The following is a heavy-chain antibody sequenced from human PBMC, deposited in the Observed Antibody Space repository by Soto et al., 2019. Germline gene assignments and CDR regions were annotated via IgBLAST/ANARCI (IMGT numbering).Heavy chain of an antibody. CDR3: ARGGSGWKALNWFDP. D-gene: IGHD6-19*01. CDR2: NNNRADT. V-gene: IGHV4-31*11. J-gene: IGHJ5*02. CDR1: GASIDNNCYS. Sequence: TLSLTCAVSGASIDNNCYSWIWIRQHPGKGREGTGTNNNRADTYYNPSLKSRLTTSLDTSQNHFSLRLNAVTAADTAIHCCARGGSGWKALNWFDPWGQGILVTVSS.